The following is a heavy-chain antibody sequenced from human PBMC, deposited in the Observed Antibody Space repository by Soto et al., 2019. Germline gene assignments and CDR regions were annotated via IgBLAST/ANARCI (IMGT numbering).Heavy chain of an antibody. CDR1: GYTFTSYG. Sequence: ASVKVSCKASGYTFTSYGIRWVRQAPGQGLEWMGWISAYNGNTNYAQKIHGRVTMTTDTSTSTAYMELRSLRSDDTAAYYCARERHRSIMIVPLVPWGQGTLVTVSS. J-gene: IGHJ5*02. V-gene: IGHV1-18*01. D-gene: IGHD3-16*01. CDR2: ISAYNGNT. CDR3: ARERHRSIMIVPLVP.